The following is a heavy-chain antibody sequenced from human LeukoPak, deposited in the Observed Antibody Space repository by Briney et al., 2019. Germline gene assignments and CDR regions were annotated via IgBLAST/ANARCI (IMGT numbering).Heavy chain of an antibody. CDR3: ARTGKWELLYPDAFDI. CDR2: RYYSGST. CDR1: GGSIDTYY. Sequence: SETLSLTCTVSGGSIDTYYWSWIRQIPGKGLEWIGYRYYSGSTNYNPSLKSRVTISVDTSKNQFSLKLSSVTAADTAVYYCARTGKWELLYPDAFDIWGQGTMVTVSS. V-gene: IGHV4-59*01. J-gene: IGHJ3*02. D-gene: IGHD1-26*01.